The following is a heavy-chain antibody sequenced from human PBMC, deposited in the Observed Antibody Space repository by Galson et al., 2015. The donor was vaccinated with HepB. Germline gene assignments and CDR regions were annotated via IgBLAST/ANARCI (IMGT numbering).Heavy chain of an antibody. V-gene: IGHV4-39*01. CDR3: ARGNYYYDSSGYLSFDY. D-gene: IGHD3-22*01. CDR1: GGSVSSGSYY. J-gene: IGHJ4*02. Sequence: LSLTCTVSGGSVSSGSYYWGWIRQPPVKGLEWIGSIYYTGSTYYNPSLKSRVTISVDTSKNQFSLTLSSVTAADTAVYYCARGNYYYDSSGYLSFDYWGQGTLVTVSS. CDR2: IYYTGST.